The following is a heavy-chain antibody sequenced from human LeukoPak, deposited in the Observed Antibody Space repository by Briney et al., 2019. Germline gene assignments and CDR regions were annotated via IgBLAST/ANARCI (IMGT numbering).Heavy chain of an antibody. V-gene: IGHV1-18*01. CDR2: ISAYNGNT. D-gene: IGHD2-21*02. J-gene: IGHJ3*02. Sequence: GASVKASCKASGYTFTSYGISWVRQAPGQGLEWMGWISAYNGNTNYAQKLQGRVTMTTDTSTSTAYMELRSLRSDDTAVYYCARDPYSGGDCYSGAFAIWGQGTMVTVSS. CDR1: GYTFTSYG. CDR3: ARDPYSGGDCYSGAFAI.